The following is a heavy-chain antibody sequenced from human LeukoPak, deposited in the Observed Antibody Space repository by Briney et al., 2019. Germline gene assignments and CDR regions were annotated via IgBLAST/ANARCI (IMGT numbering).Heavy chain of an antibody. J-gene: IGHJ3*02. D-gene: IGHD2-2*01. CDR1: GFTFSSYA. CDR2: ISGSGGST. V-gene: IGHV3-23*01. Sequence: PGGSLRLSCAASGFTFSSYAMSWVRQAPGKGLEWVSAISGSGGSTYYADSVKGRFTISRDNSKNTLYLQMNGLRAEDTAVYYCAKTTVAVVVPAAMRYAFDIWGQGTMVTVSS. CDR3: AKTTVAVVVPAAMRYAFDI.